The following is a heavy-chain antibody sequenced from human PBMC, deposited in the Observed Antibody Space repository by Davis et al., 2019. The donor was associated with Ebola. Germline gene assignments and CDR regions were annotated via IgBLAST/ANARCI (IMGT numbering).Heavy chain of an antibody. V-gene: IGHV4-39*01. J-gene: IGHJ4*02. CDR2: IYYSGST. CDR3: ARDGYSSGLYYFDY. D-gene: IGHD6-19*01. Sequence: PSETPSLTCTVSGGSISSSSYYWGWIRQPPGKGLEWIGSIYYSGSTYYNPSLKSRVTISVDTSKNQFSLKLSSVTAADTAVYYCARDGYSSGLYYFDYWGQGTLVTVSS. CDR1: GGSISSSSYY.